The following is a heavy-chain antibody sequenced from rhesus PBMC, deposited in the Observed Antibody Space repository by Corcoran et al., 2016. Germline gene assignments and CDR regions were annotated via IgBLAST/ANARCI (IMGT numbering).Heavy chain of an antibody. CDR3: ARDYIVVVLTMYNSLDV. D-gene: IGHD2-15*01. CDR1: GGSFSSYW. Sequence: QVQLQESGPGLVKPSETLSLTCAVSGGSFSSYWWGWIRQPPGKGLGWIGGIYGSSGSTEYTPSLKSRATISRDTSKNQFSLKLSSVTAADTAVYYCARDYIVVVLTMYNSLDVWGRGVLVTVSS. V-gene: IGHV4-160*01. CDR2: IYGSSGST. J-gene: IGHJ5-2*02.